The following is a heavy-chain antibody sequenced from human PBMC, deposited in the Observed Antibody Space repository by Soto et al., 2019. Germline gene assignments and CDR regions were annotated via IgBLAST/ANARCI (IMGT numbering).Heavy chain of an antibody. D-gene: IGHD4-4*01. CDR1: GESFSGYY. Sequence: PSETLSLTCAVYGESFSGYYWSWIRQPPGKGLEWIGEINYSGSTNYNPSLKSRVTISVDTSKNQFSLKLSSVTAADTAVYYCASTEMTTVARFDYWGQGTLVTVSS. V-gene: IGHV4-34*09. CDR2: INYSGST. J-gene: IGHJ4*02. CDR3: ASTEMTTVARFDY.